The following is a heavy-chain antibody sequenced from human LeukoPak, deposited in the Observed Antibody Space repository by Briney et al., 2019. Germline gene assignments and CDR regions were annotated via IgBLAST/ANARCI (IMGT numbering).Heavy chain of an antibody. V-gene: IGHV4-59*01. CDR2: IYYSGST. J-gene: IGHJ6*02. CDR1: GGSISTFY. D-gene: IGHD4-17*01. Sequence: PSETLSLTCTVSGGSISTFYWSWLRQPPGKGLEWIGYIYYSGSTNYNPSLKGQVTISVDTSKNQFSLRLSSVTAADTAVYYCAREDPQTTVPEGLDVWGQGTTVTVSS. CDR3: AREDPQTTVPEGLDV.